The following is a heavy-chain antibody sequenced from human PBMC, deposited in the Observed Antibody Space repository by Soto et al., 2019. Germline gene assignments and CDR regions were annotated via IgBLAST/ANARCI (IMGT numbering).Heavy chain of an antibody. V-gene: IGHV4-34*01. CDR2: INHSGST. Sequence: SETLSLTCAVYGGSFSGYYWSWIRQPPGKGLEWIGEINHSGSTNYNPSLKSRVTISVDTSKNQFSLKLSSVTAADTAVYYCARTAYGQQQAKFDYWGQGTLVTVS. CDR3: ARTAYGQQQAKFDY. D-gene: IGHD6-13*01. J-gene: IGHJ4*02. CDR1: GGSFSGYY.